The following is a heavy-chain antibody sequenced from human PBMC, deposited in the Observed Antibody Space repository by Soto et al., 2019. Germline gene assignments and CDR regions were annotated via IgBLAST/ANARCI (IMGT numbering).Heavy chain of an antibody. CDR2: ISYDGSNK. D-gene: IGHD1-26*01. Sequence: VQLVESGGGVVQPGRSLRLSCAASGFTFSSYAMHWVRQAPGKGLEWVAVISYDGSNKYYADSVKGRFTISRDNSKNTLYLQMNSLRAEDTAVYYCAREAGSWEPVDYWGQGTLVTVSS. V-gene: IGHV3-30-3*01. J-gene: IGHJ4*02. CDR1: GFTFSSYA. CDR3: AREAGSWEPVDY.